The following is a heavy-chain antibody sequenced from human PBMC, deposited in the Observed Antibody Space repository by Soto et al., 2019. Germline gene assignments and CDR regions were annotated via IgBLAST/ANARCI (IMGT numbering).Heavy chain of an antibody. V-gene: IGHV3-23*01. D-gene: IGHD1-26*01. CDR1: GFTFSSYA. CDR2: VSIGGST. Sequence: DVQLLESGGGLVQPEGSLRLSCAASGFTFSSYAMGWVRQGPGKGLEWVAVVSIGGSTHYADSVRGRFPISRDNSKNTLSLQMNRLTAEDTAVYFCAKRLGAGGHFVYWGQGALVTVSS. J-gene: IGHJ4*02. CDR3: AKRLGAGGHFVY.